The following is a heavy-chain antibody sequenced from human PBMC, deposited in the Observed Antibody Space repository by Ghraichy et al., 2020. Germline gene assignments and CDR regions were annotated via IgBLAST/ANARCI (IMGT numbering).Heavy chain of an antibody. Sequence: GESLNISCAASGFTFSSYSMNWVRQAPGKGLEWVSSISSSSYIYYADSVKGRFTISRDNAKNSLYLQMNSLRAEDTAVYYCARDWKAYWGQGTLVTVSS. D-gene: IGHD1-1*01. J-gene: IGHJ4*02. V-gene: IGHV3-21*01. CDR2: ISSSSYI. CDR1: GFTFSSYS. CDR3: ARDWKAY.